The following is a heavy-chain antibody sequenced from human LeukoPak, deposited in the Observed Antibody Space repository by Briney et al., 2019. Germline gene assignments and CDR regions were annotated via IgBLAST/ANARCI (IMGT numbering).Heavy chain of an antibody. Sequence: GGSQRLSCAASGFTFSSYGMHWVRQAPGKGLEWVAFIRYDGSNKYYADSVKGRFTISRDNSKNTLYLQMNSLRAEDTAVYYCAKVQDYYDSSGHAWGQGTLVTVSS. CDR3: AKVQDYYDSSGHA. CDR1: GFTFSSYG. J-gene: IGHJ4*02. CDR2: IRYDGSNK. D-gene: IGHD3-22*01. V-gene: IGHV3-30*02.